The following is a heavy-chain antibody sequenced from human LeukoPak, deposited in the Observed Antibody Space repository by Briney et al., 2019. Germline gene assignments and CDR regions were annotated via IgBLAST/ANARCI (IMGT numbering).Heavy chain of an antibody. CDR3: ARDGGSFSYKMDV. CDR1: GYSFIRYH. D-gene: IGHD1-26*01. J-gene: IGHJ6*02. CDR2: LKLYDGSV. Sequence: ASVKVSCKASGYSFIRYHIHWVRQAPGQGLEWMGVLKLYDGSVSHAQKFQGSVTMTSDTSTSTVYMELSSLRSEDTAVYFCARDGGSFSYKMDVWGQGTTVTVSS. V-gene: IGHV1-46*01.